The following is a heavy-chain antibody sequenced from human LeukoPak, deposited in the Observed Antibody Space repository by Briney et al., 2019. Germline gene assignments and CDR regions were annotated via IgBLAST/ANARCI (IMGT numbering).Heavy chain of an antibody. CDR3: ARDRAERNWTYHTLFDY. CDR1: GFTFSSYS. V-gene: IGHV3-21*01. Sequence: PGGSLRLSCAASGFTFSSYSMNWVRQAPGKGLEWVSSICSSGSYIYYADSVKGRFTISRDNAKNSLYLQMNSLSAEDTAVYFCARDRAERNWTYHTLFDYWGQGTPVTVSS. D-gene: IGHD1-7*01. CDR2: ICSSGSYI. J-gene: IGHJ4*02.